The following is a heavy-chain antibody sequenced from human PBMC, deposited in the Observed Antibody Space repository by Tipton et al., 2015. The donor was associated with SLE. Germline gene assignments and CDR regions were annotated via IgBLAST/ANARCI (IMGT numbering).Heavy chain of an antibody. CDR3: ASGRDGYSLDY. CDR1: GGSFSGYY. J-gene: IGHJ4*02. CDR2: IYYSGST. Sequence: TLSLTCAVYGGSFSGYYWSWIRQPPGKGLEWIGSIYYSGSTYYNPSLKSRVTISVDTSKNQFSLKLSSVTAADTAVYYCASGRDGYSLDYWGQGTLVTVSS. V-gene: IGHV4-34*01. D-gene: IGHD5-24*01.